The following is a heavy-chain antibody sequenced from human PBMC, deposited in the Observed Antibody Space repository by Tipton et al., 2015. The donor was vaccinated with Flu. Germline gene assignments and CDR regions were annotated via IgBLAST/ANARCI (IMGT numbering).Heavy chain of an antibody. J-gene: IGHJ2*01. Sequence: TLSLTCTVSGGSLSSYFWSWTRQPAGKGLEWIGRIYPSGNTNYNPSLQSRVTMSVDTSRNQFSLSLTSVTAADAAIYYCARSGSYHHYYFDLWGRGTLVSVSS. CDR2: IYPSGNT. CDR3: ARSGSYHHYYFDL. CDR1: GGSLSSYF. V-gene: IGHV4-4*07. D-gene: IGHD1-26*01.